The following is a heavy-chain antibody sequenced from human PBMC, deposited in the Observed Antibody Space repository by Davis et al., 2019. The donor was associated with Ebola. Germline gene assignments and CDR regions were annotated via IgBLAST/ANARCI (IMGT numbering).Heavy chain of an antibody. J-gene: IGHJ4*02. CDR3: ARHVGYGDFDY. V-gene: IGHV4-59*08. CDR2: IYYSGST. CDR1: GGSISNYY. D-gene: IGHD5-12*01. Sequence: SETLSLTCSVSGGSISNYYWSWIRQPPGKGLEWIGYIYYSGSTNYNPSLKSRVTISVDTSKNQFSLKLSSVTAADTAVYYCARHVGYGDFDYWGQGTLVTVSS.